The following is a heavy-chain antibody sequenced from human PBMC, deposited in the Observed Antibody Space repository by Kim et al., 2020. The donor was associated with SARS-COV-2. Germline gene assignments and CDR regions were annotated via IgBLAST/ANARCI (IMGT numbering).Heavy chain of an antibody. J-gene: IGHJ4*02. CDR1: GYTFTSYG. CDR3: ARSAGFLRWYLFDY. CDR2: INTNTGNP. V-gene: IGHV7-4-1*02. Sequence: ASVKVSCKASGYTFTSYGMNWVRQAPGQGLEWMGWINTNTGNPTYAQGFTGRFVFSLDTSVSTAYLQINSLKAEDTAVYYCARSAGFLRWYLFDYWGQGTLVTVSS. D-gene: IGHD4-17*01.